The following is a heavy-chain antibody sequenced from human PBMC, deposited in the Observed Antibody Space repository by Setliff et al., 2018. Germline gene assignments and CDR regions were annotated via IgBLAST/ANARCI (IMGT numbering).Heavy chain of an antibody. CDR1: GITFRTYS. J-gene: IGHJ4*02. D-gene: IGHD3-3*01. Sequence: GGSLRLSCAASGITFRTYSLNWVRQAPGRGLEWISLISSDSRTIYYADSVKGRFTISRDNAKNSLDLQMNSLRAEDSAMYYCTRGTFSDFWSGDYYDYWGQGTLVTVSS. V-gene: IGHV3-48*01. CDR3: TRGTFSDFWSGDYYDY. CDR2: ISSDSRTI.